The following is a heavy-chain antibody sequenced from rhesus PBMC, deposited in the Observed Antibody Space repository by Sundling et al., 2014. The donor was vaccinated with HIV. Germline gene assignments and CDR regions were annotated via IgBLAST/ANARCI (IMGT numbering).Heavy chain of an antibody. CDR3: TRDGIAGTTYGLDS. D-gene: IGHD1-1-1*01. V-gene: IGHV3-100*01. CDR1: GFTFSSYV. CDR2: IGESGSIT. Sequence: EVQLVESGGGLVKPGGSLRLSCVASGFTFSSYVMHWVRQAPGKGLEWVSVIGESGSITYYADSVKGRFTISRDNAKNSLFLQMNSLRAEDTAVYYCTRDGIAGTTYGLDSWGQGVVVTVSS. J-gene: IGHJ6*01.